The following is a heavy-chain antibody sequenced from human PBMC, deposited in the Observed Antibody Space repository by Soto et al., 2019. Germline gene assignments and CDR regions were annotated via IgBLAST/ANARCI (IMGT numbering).Heavy chain of an antibody. J-gene: IGHJ6*02. V-gene: IGHV4-61*01. CDR3: ARDGHGMDV. Sequence: QVQLQESGPGLVRPSETLSLTCTVSGGSVTTGSYNWSWIRRPSGKGLEWIGNIFFTGITHYNPSLNNRVTMSVDTSKNQFSLTVTSVTAADTAVYYCARDGHGMDVWGQGTTVTVSS. CDR2: IFFTGIT. CDR1: GGSVTTGSYN.